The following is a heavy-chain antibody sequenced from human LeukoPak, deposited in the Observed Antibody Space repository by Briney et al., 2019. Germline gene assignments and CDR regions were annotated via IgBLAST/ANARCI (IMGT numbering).Heavy chain of an antibody. D-gene: IGHD3-3*01. J-gene: IGHJ6*02. V-gene: IGHV1-8*02. CDR1: GYTFTSYY. CDR2: MNPNSGNT. Sequence: ASVKVSCKASGYTFTSYYMHWVRQATGQGLEWMGWMNPNSGNTGYAQEFQGRVTMTRNTSISTAYMELSSLRSEDTAVYYCARIEDFWSGSAPRTYGMDVWGQGTTVTVSS. CDR3: ARIEDFWSGSAPRTYGMDV.